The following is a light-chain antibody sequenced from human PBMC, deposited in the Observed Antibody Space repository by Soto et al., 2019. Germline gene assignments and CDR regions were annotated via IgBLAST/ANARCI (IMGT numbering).Light chain of an antibody. V-gene: IGLV1-40*01. CDR2: GNK. Sequence: QSVLTQPPSVSGAPGQRVTISCTGSSSNIGAGYDVHWYQQLPGTAPKLLIYGNKYRSSGVPDRFSGSKSGTSASLSITGLQAEDEADYYSQSYDSSLSAHGVFGGGTKLTVL. CDR1: SSNIGAGYD. CDR3: QSYDSSLSAHGV. J-gene: IGLJ2*01.